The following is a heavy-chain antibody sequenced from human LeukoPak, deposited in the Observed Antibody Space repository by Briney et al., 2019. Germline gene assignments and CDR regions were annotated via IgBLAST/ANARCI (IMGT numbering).Heavy chain of an antibody. CDR1: GFTFSSYG. CDR3: VRGTGY. V-gene: IGHV3-30*03. CDR2: ISYDGSNK. Sequence: GGSLRLSCAASGFTFSSYGMHWVRQAPGKGLEWVAVISYDGSNKYYADSVKGRFTISRDNSKNTLYLQMSSLRADDTAVYYCVRGTGYWGQGTLVTVSS. J-gene: IGHJ4*02.